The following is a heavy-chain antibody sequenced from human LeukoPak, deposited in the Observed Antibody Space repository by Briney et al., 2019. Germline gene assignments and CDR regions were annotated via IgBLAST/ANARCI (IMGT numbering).Heavy chain of an antibody. D-gene: IGHD6-19*01. CDR1: GFSFSSYW. Sequence: PGGSLRLSCAASGFSFSSYWMSWVRQAPGKGLEWVASMNQNAGVKHYLDSMKGRFTISRDNAKNSAYLQMNSLRAEDTAVYYCARSTGWYPFPDYWGQGTLVTVSS. CDR2: MNQNAGVK. CDR3: ARSTGWYPFPDY. J-gene: IGHJ4*02. V-gene: IGHV3-7*01.